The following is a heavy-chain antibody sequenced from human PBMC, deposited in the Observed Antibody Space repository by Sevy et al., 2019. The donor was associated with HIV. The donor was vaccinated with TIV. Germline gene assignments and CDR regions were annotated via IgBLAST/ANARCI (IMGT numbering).Heavy chain of an antibody. Sequence: ASVKVSCKASGYSFTSYYMHWVRQAPGQGLEWMGIINPSGGNTNYAQKFQGRVTMTRDTSTSTVFMELRSLTSEDTAVYYCASVAYCSSTSCYTGDYWGQGTLVTVSS. CDR3: ASVAYCSSTSCYTGDY. V-gene: IGHV1-46*03. CDR1: GYSFTSYY. J-gene: IGHJ4*02. D-gene: IGHD2-2*02. CDR2: INPSGGNT.